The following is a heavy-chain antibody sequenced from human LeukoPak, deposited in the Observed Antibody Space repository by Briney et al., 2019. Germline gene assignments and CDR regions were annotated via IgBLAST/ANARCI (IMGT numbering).Heavy chain of an antibody. D-gene: IGHD1-26*01. CDR3: AREYIVGATSYDY. Sequence: GGSLRLSCAASGFTFSSNWMSWVRQAPGKGLEWVARIKQDGNEKKYVDSVKGRFTISRDNAKNSLYLQMNSLRAEDTAVYYCAREYIVGATSYDYWGQGTLVTVSS. CDR2: IKQDGNEK. CDR1: GFTFSSNW. J-gene: IGHJ4*02. V-gene: IGHV3-7*03.